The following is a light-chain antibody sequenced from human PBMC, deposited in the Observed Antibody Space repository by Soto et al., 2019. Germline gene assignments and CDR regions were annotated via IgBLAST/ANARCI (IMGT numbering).Light chain of an antibody. CDR1: SGHSSYA. CDR3: QTWGTGIVV. CDR2: LKSDGRH. J-gene: IGLJ2*01. V-gene: IGLV4-69*01. Sequence: QLVLTQSPSASASLGASVKLTCTLSSGHSSYAIAWHQQQPEKGSRYLMKLKSDGRHLKGDGIPDRFSGSSSGDERYLTISSLQSEDEAAYYCQTWGTGIVVFGGGTKLTVL.